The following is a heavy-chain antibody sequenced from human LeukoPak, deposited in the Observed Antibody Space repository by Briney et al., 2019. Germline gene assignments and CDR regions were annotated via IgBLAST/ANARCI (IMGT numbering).Heavy chain of an antibody. V-gene: IGHV4-30-2*01. Sequence: SETLSLTCTVSGGSISSGGYYWSWIRQPPGKGLEWIGYIYHSGSTYYNPSLKSRVTISVDRSKNQFSLKLSSVTAADTAVYYCARGFIVVVPAAPRGYWFDPWGQGTLVTVSS. CDR1: GGSISSGGYY. J-gene: IGHJ5*02. D-gene: IGHD2-2*01. CDR2: IYHSGST. CDR3: ARGFIVVVPAAPRGYWFDP.